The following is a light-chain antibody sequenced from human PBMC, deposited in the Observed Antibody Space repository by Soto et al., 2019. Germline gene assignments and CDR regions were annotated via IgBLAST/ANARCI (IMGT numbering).Light chain of an antibody. CDR2: DAS. CDR1: QSISSG. CDR3: QQYNSYSRT. Sequence: DIQMTQSPSTLSASLGDRVTITCRASQSISSGLAWYQQKPRKAPKVLIYDASSLQSGVPSRFSGSGSGTEFTLTISSLQPDDFATYYCQQYNSYSRTFGQGTKVDIK. V-gene: IGKV1-5*01. J-gene: IGKJ1*01.